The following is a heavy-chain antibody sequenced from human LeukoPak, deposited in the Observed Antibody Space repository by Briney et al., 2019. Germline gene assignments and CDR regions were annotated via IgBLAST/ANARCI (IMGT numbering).Heavy chain of an antibody. V-gene: IGHV1-8*01. CDR3: ARRTYYYDSSGYSHGVDY. J-gene: IGHJ4*02. CDR1: GYTFTSYD. Sequence: ASVKVSCKASGYTFTSYDINWVRQATGQGLEWMGWMNPNSGNTGYAQKFQGRVTMTRNTSISTAYMELSGLRSEDTAVYYCARRTYYYDSSGYSHGVDYWGQGTLVTVSS. CDR2: MNPNSGNT. D-gene: IGHD3-22*01.